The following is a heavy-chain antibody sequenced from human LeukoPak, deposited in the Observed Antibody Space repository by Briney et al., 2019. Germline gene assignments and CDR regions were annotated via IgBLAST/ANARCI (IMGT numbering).Heavy chain of an antibody. J-gene: IGHJ4*02. V-gene: IGHV3-7*01. CDR2: IKQDGSEK. CDR1: GFTFSSYW. D-gene: IGHD3-22*01. Sequence: GGSLRLSCAASGFTFSSYWMSWVRQAPGKGLEWVANIKQDGSEKYYVDSVKGRFTISRDNAKNSLYLQMNSLRAEDTAVYYCARQTYYYDSSGYYNGPYYFDCWGQGTLVTVSS. CDR3: ARQTYYYDSSGYYNGPYYFDC.